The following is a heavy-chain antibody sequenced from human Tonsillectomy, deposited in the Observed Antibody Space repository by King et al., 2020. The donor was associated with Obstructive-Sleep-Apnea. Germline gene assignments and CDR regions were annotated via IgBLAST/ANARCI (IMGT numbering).Heavy chain of an antibody. D-gene: IGHD6-13*01. Sequence: VQLVESGGGVVQPGSSLRLSCVGSGFTFRSYAIDWVRQAPGKGLEWVAVISYDESYKYYGDSVRGRFTISRDNSKNTVYLQMSRLTTGDTAVYFCARHFEGATAAGLDYWGQGTLVTVSS. CDR3: ARHFEGATAAGLDY. CDR1: GFTFRSYA. CDR2: ISYDESYK. J-gene: IGHJ4*02. V-gene: IGHV3-30*04.